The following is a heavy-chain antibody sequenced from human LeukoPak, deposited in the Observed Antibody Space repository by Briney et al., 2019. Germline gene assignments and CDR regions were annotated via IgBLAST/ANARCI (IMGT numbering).Heavy chain of an antibody. Sequence: ASVKVSCKASGGTFSNYATSWVRQAPGQGLEWMGGIIPIFGTANYAQKFQGRVTLTRDMSTSTDYLELSSLRSEDTAVYYCARDNSVRDEAWWFNPWGQGTLVTVSS. CDR3: ARDNSVRDEAWWFNP. CDR1: GGTFSNYA. CDR2: IIPIFGTA. D-gene: IGHD5-24*01. J-gene: IGHJ5*02. V-gene: IGHV1-69*05.